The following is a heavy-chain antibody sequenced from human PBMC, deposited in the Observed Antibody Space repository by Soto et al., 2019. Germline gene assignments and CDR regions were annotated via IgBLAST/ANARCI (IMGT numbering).Heavy chain of an antibody. CDR1: GGSISSYY. D-gene: IGHD3-3*01. V-gene: IGHV4-59*01. J-gene: IGHJ4*02. Sequence: PSETLSLTCTVSGGSISSYYWSWIRQPPGKGLEWIGYIYYSGSTNYNPSLKSRVTISVDTSKNQFSLKLSSVTAADTAVYYCARGSTYYDFWSGYYKVPPPINWGQGTLVTVSS. CDR3: ARGSTYYDFWSGYYKVPPPIN. CDR2: IYYSGST.